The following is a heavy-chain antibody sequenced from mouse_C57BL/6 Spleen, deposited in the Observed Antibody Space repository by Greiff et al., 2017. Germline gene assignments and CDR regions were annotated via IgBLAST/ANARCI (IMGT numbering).Heavy chain of an antibody. CDR2: INPGSGGT. CDR3: ARSGRFMDY. CDR1: GYAFTNYL. Sequence: QVQLQQSGAELVRPGTSVKVSCKASGYAFTNYLIEWVKQRPGQGLEWIGVINPGSGGTNYNEKFKGKATLTADKSSSTAYMQLSSLTSEDSAVYFCARSGRFMDYWGQGTSVTVSS. J-gene: IGHJ4*01. V-gene: IGHV1-54*01. D-gene: IGHD3-1*01.